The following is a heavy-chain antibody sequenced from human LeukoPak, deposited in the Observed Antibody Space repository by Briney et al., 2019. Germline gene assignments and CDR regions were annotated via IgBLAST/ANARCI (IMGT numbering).Heavy chain of an antibody. D-gene: IGHD2-8*01. CDR1: DSSITSTYY. J-gene: IGHJ4*02. CDR3: ARVLHAPYLIDS. Sequence: SETLSLTCTVSDSSITSTYYWAWFRQPPGKGLEWIATVFRLQTVRTFNNPSLESRVTMSLDPSQNQFSLNLTSVTAADTALYFCARVLHAPYLIDSWGQRALVTVSS. V-gene: IGHV4-38-2*02. CDR2: VFRLQTVRT.